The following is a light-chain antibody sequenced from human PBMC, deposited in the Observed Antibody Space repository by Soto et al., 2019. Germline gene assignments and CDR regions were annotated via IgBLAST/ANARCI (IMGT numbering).Light chain of an antibody. Sequence: DIQMTQSPSSLSASVGDRVTITCRASQSISRYLNWYHQKPGKAPKVLTYAASSLQSGVPSRFSGSGSGTDFTLTISNVQPEDFATYFCQQTFNTPPTFGQGTNLEFK. CDR2: AAS. CDR1: QSISRY. J-gene: IGKJ2*01. V-gene: IGKV1-39*01. CDR3: QQTFNTPPT.